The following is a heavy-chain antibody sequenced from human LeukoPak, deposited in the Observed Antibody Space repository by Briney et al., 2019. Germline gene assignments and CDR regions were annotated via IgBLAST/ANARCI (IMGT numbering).Heavy chain of an antibody. V-gene: IGHV4-39*01. CDR2: IFYSGST. J-gene: IGHJ3*02. Sequence: SETLSLTCTVSGGSISSSTYYWGWIRQPPGKGLEWIGNIFYSGSTYYHPSLKSRVTISVDTSKNQFSLKLNSVTAADTAVYYCATLGPGYSSTWSNDAFAIWGQGTVVTVSS. CDR3: ATLGPGYSSTWSNDAFAI. CDR1: GGSISSSTYY. D-gene: IGHD6-13*01.